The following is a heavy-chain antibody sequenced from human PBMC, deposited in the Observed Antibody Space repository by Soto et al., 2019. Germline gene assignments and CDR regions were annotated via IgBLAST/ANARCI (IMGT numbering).Heavy chain of an antibody. V-gene: IGHV3-53*01. CDR1: GFTVSNNY. Sequence: EVQLVESGGGLIQPGGSLRLSCAVSGFTVSNNYMSWVRQAPGKGLEGVSVIYSGGYTAYGDSVKGRFTISRDNSKNKLFLQNNDRGAGDTGVDYWETRPGGGGYWGQGTLVTVSS. CDR2: IYSGGYT. D-gene: IGHD6-6*01. J-gene: IGHJ4*02. CDR3: ETRPGGGGY.